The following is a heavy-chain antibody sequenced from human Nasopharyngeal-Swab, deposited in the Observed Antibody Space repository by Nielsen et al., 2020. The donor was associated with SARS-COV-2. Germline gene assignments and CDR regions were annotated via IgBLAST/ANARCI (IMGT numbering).Heavy chain of an antibody. Sequence: SETLSLTCTVSGGSISSSSYYWGWIRQPPGKGLEWIGSIYYSGSTYYNPSLKSRVTISLDTSKNKFSLKLSSVTAADTAVYYCATYGYGSYYYYYMDVWGKGTTVTVSS. CDR2: IYYSGST. V-gene: IGHV4-39*01. D-gene: IGHD5-18*01. CDR1: GGSISSSSYY. J-gene: IGHJ6*03. CDR3: ATYGYGSYYYYYMDV.